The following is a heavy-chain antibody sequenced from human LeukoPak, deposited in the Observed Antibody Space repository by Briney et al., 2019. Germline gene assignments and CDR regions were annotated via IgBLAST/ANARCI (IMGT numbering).Heavy chain of an antibody. CDR1: GFTFSNYG. V-gene: IGHV3-21*06. CDR3: ARGRSITLLRGVAMSDGFDI. Sequence: GGSLRLSCAASGFTFSNYGMNWVRQAPGKGLEWVSFTDTSGRYVYYGDSVKGRFTISRDNTKNLLFLQMNGLRAEDTALYYCARGRSITLLRGVAMSDGFDIWGQGAMVAVSS. D-gene: IGHD3-10*01. J-gene: IGHJ3*02. CDR2: TDTSGRYV.